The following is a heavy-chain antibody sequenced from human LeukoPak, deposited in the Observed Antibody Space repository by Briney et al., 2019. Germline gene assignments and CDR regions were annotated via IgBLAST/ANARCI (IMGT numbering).Heavy chain of an antibody. CDR1: GFTFSSYS. CDR2: ICSSSRQI. CDR3: VRDFSTVTTAYLHH. Sequence: GGSLSLSCAASGFTFSSYSMNWVRQAPGKGVEWVSSICSSSRQIYYADSVKGRFTIFRDDAKNSLFLQMDSLRVEDTAMYYCVRDFSTVTTAYLHHWGQGTLLTVSS. V-gene: IGHV3-21*04. D-gene: IGHD4-17*01. J-gene: IGHJ1*01.